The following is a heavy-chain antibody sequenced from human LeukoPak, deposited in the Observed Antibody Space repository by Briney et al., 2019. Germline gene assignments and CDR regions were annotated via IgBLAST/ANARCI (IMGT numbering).Heavy chain of an antibody. CDR3: ARDVGTSGWYTFDY. CDR1: GSTFSTYA. CDR2: ISVSGAST. V-gene: IGHV3-23*01. Sequence: GGSLRLSCAVSGSTFSTYAMSWVRQAPGKGLEWVSGISVSGASTYYADSVKGRFTISRDNSKNTLYLQMNSLRAEDTAVYYCARDVGTSGWYTFDYWGQGTLVTVSS. D-gene: IGHD6-19*01. J-gene: IGHJ4*02.